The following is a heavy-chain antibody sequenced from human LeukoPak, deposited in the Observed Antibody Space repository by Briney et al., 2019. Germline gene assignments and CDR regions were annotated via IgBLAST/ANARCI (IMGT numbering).Heavy chain of an antibody. D-gene: IGHD5-18*01. J-gene: IGHJ4*02. CDR2: ISYDGSNK. Sequence: SCKASGYTFTGYYMHWVRQAPGQGLEWVAVISYDGSNKYFADSVKGRFTISRDNSKNTLYLQMNSLRAEDTAVYYCATPYSYGYYFDSWGQGTLVTVSS. CDR1: GYTFTGYY. CDR3: ATPYSYGYYFDS. V-gene: IGHV3-30*03.